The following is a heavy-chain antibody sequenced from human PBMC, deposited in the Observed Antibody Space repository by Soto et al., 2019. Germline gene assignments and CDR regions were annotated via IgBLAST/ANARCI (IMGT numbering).Heavy chain of an antibody. J-gene: IGHJ4*02. CDR1: GGSISSYY. Sequence: SETLSLTCTVSGGSISSYYWSWIRQPPGKGLEWIGYIYNIGSTYYNPSLKSRVTISVDTSKNQFSLKLSSVTAADTAVYYCARAFDILTRYYFDYWGQGTLVTVSS. CDR2: IYNIGST. CDR3: ARAFDILTRYYFDY. V-gene: IGHV4-59*08. D-gene: IGHD3-9*01.